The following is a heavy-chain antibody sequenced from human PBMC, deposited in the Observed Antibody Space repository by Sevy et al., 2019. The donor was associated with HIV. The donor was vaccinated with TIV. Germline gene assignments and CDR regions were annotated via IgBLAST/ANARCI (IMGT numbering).Heavy chain of an antibody. CDR3: ARRNDFAI. Sequence: SETLSLTCTVSGGSINSDHWNWIRQPPGKGLEWFGYVYDIGGTNYNPSLKNRVTISVDRTKNQFSLKLTSVTAADTAVYYCARRNDFAIWGQGTMVTVSS. J-gene: IGHJ3*02. V-gene: IGHV4-59*08. CDR2: VYDIGGT. CDR1: GGSINSDH.